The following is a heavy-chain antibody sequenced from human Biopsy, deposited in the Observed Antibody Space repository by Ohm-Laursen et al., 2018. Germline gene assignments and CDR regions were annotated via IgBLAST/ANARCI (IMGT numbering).Heavy chain of an antibody. Sequence: SVKVSCKASGYSFTSYYMRWVRQAPGQGLEWMGMINPSGSTTSYPQIFQGRVTMTRDTSMSTAYMEMSRLRCDDTAVYYCALQSVAQMKNFDYWGQGTLVTVSS. D-gene: IGHD6-19*01. CDR2: INPSGSTT. CDR1: GYSFTSYY. J-gene: IGHJ4*02. CDR3: ALQSVAQMKNFDY. V-gene: IGHV1-46*01.